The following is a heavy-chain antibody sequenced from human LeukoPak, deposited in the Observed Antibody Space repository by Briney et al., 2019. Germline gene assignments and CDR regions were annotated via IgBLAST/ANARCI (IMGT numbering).Heavy chain of an antibody. V-gene: IGHV3-23*01. J-gene: IGHJ4*02. CDR3: AKDMVRGVTPKVFDY. Sequence: PGGSLRLSCAASGFTFSSYAMSWVRQAPGKGLEWVSAISGSGGSTYYADSVKGRFTISRDNSKNTLYLQMNSLRAEDTAVYYCAKDMVRGVTPKVFDYWGQGTLVTVSS. CDR2: ISGSGGST. CDR1: GFTFSSYA. D-gene: IGHD3-10*01.